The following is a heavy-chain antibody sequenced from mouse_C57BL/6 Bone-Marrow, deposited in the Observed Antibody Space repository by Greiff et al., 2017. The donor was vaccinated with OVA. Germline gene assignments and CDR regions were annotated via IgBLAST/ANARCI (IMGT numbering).Heavy chain of an antibody. D-gene: IGHD1-1*01. J-gene: IGHJ4*01. Sequence: EVQGVESGGGLVKPGGSLKLSCAASGFTFSDYGLHWVRQAPEKGLEWVAYISSGSSTIYYADTVKGRFTISRDKAKNTLYLQMTSLRSKDTAMYYCARYCYGSRGGAMDYWGQGTSVTVSS. CDR3: ARYCYGSRGGAMDY. CDR2: ISSGSSTI. CDR1: GFTFSDYG. V-gene: IGHV5-17*01.